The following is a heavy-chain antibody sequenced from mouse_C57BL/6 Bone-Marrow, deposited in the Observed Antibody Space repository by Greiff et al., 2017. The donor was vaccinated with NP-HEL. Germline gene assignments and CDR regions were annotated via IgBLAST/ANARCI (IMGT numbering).Heavy chain of an antibody. J-gene: IGHJ1*03. CDR1: GYTFTSYG. V-gene: IGHV1-58*01. D-gene: IGHD2-3*01. CDR2: IYIGNGYT. Sequence: DVKLQESGAELVRPGSSVKMSCKTSGYTFTSYGINWVKQRPGQGLEWIGYIYIGNGYTEYNEKFKGKATLPSDTSSSTAYMQLSSLTSEDSAIYFCVREVRWLLPYWYFDVWGTGTTVTVSS. CDR3: VREVRWLLPYWYFDV.